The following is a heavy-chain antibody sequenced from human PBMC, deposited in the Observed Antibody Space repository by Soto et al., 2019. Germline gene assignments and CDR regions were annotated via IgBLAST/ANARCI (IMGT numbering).Heavy chain of an antibody. V-gene: IGHV4-4*02. CDR2: VYHSGAT. D-gene: IGHD3-22*01. Sequence: QVQLQESGPGLVRPSGTLSLTCAVSGDSIIGTGWWSWVRQSPGKGLDWIGEVYHSGATNYNPSLKSRVTISVDTSRNQFSLNLGSVTAADTAVYYCVRNGYYSLEVWGQGTTVTVSS. J-gene: IGHJ6*02. CDR3: VRNGYYSLEV. CDR1: GDSIIGTGW.